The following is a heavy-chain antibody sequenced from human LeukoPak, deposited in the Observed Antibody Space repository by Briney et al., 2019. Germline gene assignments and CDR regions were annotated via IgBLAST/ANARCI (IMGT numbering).Heavy chain of an antibody. Sequence: GASVKVSCKASGYVFIGYYMNWMRQAPGQGLEWMGWINTNSGGTRYAQKFQGRVTITRDTSTSTVYMELSRLRSDDTAVYYCARDRSYCSGGSCYGGFDYWGLGTLVTASS. CDR3: ARDRSYCSGGSCYGGFDY. D-gene: IGHD2-15*01. V-gene: IGHV1-2*02. CDR2: INTNSGGT. CDR1: GYVFIGYY. J-gene: IGHJ4*02.